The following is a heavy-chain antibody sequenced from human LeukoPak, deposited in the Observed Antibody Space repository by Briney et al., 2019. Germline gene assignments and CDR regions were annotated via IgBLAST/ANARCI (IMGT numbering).Heavy chain of an antibody. CDR1: GGSISSSSYY. Sequence: SETLSLTCTVSGGSISSSSYYWGWIRQPPGKGLEWIGYIYHSGSTNYNPSLKSRVTISVDTSKNQFSLKLSSVTAADTAVYYCARGGSYYRAPSGLDPWGQGTLVTVSS. D-gene: IGHD1-26*01. CDR3: ARGGSYYRAPSGLDP. J-gene: IGHJ5*02. CDR2: IYHSGST. V-gene: IGHV4-39*07.